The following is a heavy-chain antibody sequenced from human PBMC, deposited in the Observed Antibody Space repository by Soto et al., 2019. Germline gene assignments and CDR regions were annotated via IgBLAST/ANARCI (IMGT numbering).Heavy chain of an antibody. D-gene: IGHD6-19*01. J-gene: IGHJ4*02. CDR2: ISAYNGNT. CDR1: GYTFTSYG. V-gene: IGHV1-18*01. CDR3: ARFPEVEQWLGDFDY. Sequence: ASVQVSCKASGYTFTSYGISWVRQAPGQRLEWKGWISAYNGNTNYAQKLQGRVTMTTDTSTSTAYMELRSLRSDDTAVYYCARFPEVEQWLGDFDYWGQGTLVTVSS.